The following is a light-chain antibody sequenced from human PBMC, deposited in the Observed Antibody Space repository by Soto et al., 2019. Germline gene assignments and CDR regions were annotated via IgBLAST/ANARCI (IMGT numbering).Light chain of an antibody. CDR1: QSISSW. V-gene: IGKV1-5*01. Sequence: DIQMTQSPSTLSASVGDRVTITCRASQSISSWLAWYQQKPGKAPNLLIYDASSLESGVPSRFSGSGSGTAFTLSISGLQADDFATYYCQQYNSYWTFGQGTKVDIK. CDR3: QQYNSYWT. J-gene: IGKJ1*01. CDR2: DAS.